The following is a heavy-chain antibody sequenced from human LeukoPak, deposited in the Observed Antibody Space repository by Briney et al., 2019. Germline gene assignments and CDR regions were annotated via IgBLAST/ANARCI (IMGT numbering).Heavy chain of an antibody. D-gene: IGHD3-10*01. J-gene: IGHJ4*02. Sequence: SETLSLTCTVSGGSISSHSYYGGCIRQTPGKGLEWIGSVYYSGSAYYNPSLKSRVTISVDTSKNQFSLKLTSVTAADTAVYYCARDGGYYGSGRGYFDYWGQGTLVTVSS. V-gene: IGHV4-39*02. CDR2: VYYSGSA. CDR3: ARDGGYYGSGRGYFDY. CDR1: GGSISSHSYY.